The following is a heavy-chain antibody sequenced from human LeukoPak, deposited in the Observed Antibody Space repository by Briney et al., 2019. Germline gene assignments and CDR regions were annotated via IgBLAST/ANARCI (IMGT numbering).Heavy chain of an antibody. CDR2: INHSGRT. CDR1: GGSFSGYY. CDR3: ARFGSGWYYFDY. J-gene: IGHJ4*02. Sequence: PSETLSLTCAVYGGSFSGYYWSWIPQPPGKALEWIGEINHSGRTNCNPSLKSRVTISVDTSKNQFSLKLSSVTAADTAVYYCARFGSGWYYFDYWGQGTLVTVSS. D-gene: IGHD6-19*01. V-gene: IGHV4-34*01.